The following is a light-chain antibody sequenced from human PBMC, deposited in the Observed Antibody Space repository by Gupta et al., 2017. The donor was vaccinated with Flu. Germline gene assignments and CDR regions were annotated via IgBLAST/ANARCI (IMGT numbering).Light chain of an antibody. J-gene: IGLJ2*01. Sequence: SVTISCTGTSSDVGGYNYVSWYQQHPGKAPNLMVYEVSGRPAGVPARFSGSKSANTASLTVSGRKAEDEADYYCFSYAGSNNLVFGGGTKLTVL. V-gene: IGLV2-8*01. CDR1: SSDVGGYNY. CDR2: EVS. CDR3: FSYAGSNNLV.